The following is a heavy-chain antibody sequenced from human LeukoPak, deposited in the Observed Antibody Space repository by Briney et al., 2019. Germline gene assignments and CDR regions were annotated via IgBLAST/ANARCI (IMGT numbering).Heavy chain of an antibody. J-gene: IGHJ4*02. CDR1: GYSISSGYY. Sequence: NSSETLSLTCTVSGYSISSGYYWGWIRQPPGKGLEWIGSIYHSGSTYYNPSLKSRVTISVDTSKNQFSLKLSSVTAADTAVYYCATSSGSYYYWGQGTLVTVSS. D-gene: IGHD1-26*01. CDR2: IYHSGST. V-gene: IGHV4-38-2*02. CDR3: ATSSGSYYY.